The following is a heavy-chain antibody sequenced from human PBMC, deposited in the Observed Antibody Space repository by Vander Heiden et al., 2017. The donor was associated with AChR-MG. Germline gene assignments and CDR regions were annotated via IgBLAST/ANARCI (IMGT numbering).Heavy chain of an antibody. CDR3: ARDYNDFWSGARIFDY. D-gene: IGHD3-3*01. J-gene: IGHJ4*02. CDR1: GGSISSYY. CDR2: IYYSGST. V-gene: IGHV4-59*01. Sequence: QVQLQESGPGLVKPSETLSLTCTVSGGSISSYYWSWIRQPPGKGLEWIGYIYYSGSTNYNPSLKSRVTISVDTSKNQFSLKLSSATAADTAVYYCARDYNDFWSGARIFDYWGQGTLVTVSS.